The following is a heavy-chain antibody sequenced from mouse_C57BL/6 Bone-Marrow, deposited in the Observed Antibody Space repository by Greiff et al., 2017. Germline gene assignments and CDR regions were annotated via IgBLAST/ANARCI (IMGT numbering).Heavy chain of an antibody. CDR2: IYPRDGST. D-gene: IGHD1-1*01. CDR3: ARLEFDGSSGDWYLDV. J-gene: IGHJ1*03. Sequence: QLQLKQSGPELVKPGASVKWSCQASGYTFTSYDINWVQQRPGQGLEWIGWIYPRDGSTKYNEKFKGKATLTVDTSASTAYMGLNSLTSEDYAVYFCARLEFDGSSGDWYLDVWGTGTTVTVSS. V-gene: IGHV1-85*01. CDR1: GYTFTSYD.